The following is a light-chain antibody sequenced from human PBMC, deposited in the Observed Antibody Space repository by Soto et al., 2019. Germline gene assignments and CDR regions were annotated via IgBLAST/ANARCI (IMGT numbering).Light chain of an antibody. CDR3: QQYNNWPPYT. Sequence: EIVMPQSPATLSVSPGERATLSCRASQSVSSNLAWYQQKPGQAPRLLIYGASTRATGIPARFSGSGSGTEFTLTISSLQSEDFAVYYCQQYNNWPPYTFGQGTKV. V-gene: IGKV3-15*01. J-gene: IGKJ2*01. CDR1: QSVSSN. CDR2: GAS.